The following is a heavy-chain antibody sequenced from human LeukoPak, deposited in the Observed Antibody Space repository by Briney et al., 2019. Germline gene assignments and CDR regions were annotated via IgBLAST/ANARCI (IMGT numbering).Heavy chain of an antibody. Sequence: GGSLRLSCAASGFTFSSYAMHWVRQAPGKGLEWVALISYDGSNKYYADSVKGRFTISRDNSKNTLYLQMNSLRAEDTAVYYCARPADAFDIWGQGTMVTVSS. CDR2: ISYDGSNK. CDR3: ARPADAFDI. J-gene: IGHJ3*02. CDR1: GFTFSSYA. D-gene: IGHD2-2*01. V-gene: IGHV3-30*04.